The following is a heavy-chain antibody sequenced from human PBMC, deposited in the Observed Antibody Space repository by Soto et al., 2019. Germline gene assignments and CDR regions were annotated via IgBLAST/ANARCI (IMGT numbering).Heavy chain of an antibody. J-gene: IGHJ6*02. D-gene: IGHD4-4*01. CDR2: ISAYNGNT. CDR1: GYTFTSYG. Sequence: ASVNVSCKSSGYTFTSYGMSWVRQAPGQGLEWMGWISAYNGNTNYAQKLQGRVTMTTDTSTSTAYMELRSLRSDDTAVYYCARYKFVNYSRASYYYGMDVWGQGTTVTVSS. CDR3: ARYKFVNYSRASYYYGMDV. V-gene: IGHV1-18*04.